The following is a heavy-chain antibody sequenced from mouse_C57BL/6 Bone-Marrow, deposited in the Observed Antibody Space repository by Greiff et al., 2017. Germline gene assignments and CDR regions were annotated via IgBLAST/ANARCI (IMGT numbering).Heavy chain of an antibody. CDR2: IYPGSGST. J-gene: IGHJ2*01. Sequence: VQLKQPGAELVKPGASVKMSCKASGYTFTSYWITWVKQRPGQGLEWIGDIYPGSGSTNYNEKFKSKSTLTVDTSSSTAYMQLSSLTSEDSAVYYCARRVNYDNYFDYWGQGTTLTVSS. CDR3: ARRVNYDNYFDY. V-gene: IGHV1-55*01. D-gene: IGHD2-1*01. CDR1: GYTFTSYW.